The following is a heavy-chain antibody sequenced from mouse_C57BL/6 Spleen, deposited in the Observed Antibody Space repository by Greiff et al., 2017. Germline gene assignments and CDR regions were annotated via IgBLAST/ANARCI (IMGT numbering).Heavy chain of an antibody. CDR3: ARGYYYGSSYGYWYFDV. Sequence: VQLQQSGAELVKPGASVKMSCKASGYTFTTYPIEWMKQNHGKSLEWIGNFHPYNDDTKYNEKFKGKATLTVEKSSSTVYLELSRLTSDDSAVYYCARGYYYGSSYGYWYFDVWHRDHGHRLL. D-gene: IGHD1-1*01. J-gene: IGHJ1*03. CDR1: GYTFTTYP. CDR2: FHPYNDDT. V-gene: IGHV1-47*01.